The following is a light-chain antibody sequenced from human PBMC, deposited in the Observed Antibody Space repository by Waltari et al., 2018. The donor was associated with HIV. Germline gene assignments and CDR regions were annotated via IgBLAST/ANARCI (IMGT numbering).Light chain of an antibody. CDR1: SSNIGSNT. CDR2: SKN. J-gene: IGLJ1*01. Sequence: QSVLTQPPSASGTPGQRVTISCSGSSSNIGSNTVNWYQQLPGTAPKLLIYSKNLRPSGVPDRFSGSKSGTSASLAISGLQSEDEADYYCAAWDDSLNGYVFGTGTKVTVL. V-gene: IGLV1-44*01. CDR3: AAWDDSLNGYV.